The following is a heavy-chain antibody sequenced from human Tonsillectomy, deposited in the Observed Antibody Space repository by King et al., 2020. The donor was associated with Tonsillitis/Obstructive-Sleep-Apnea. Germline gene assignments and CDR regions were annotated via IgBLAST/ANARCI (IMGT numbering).Heavy chain of an antibody. CDR1: GFTFSSYG. V-gene: IGHV3-23*04. CDR2: ISGSGGST. CDR3: AKALKVAVADKSYYYYGMDV. Sequence: DGQLVQSGGGLVQPGGSLRLSCAASGFTFSSYGMSWVRQAPGKGLEWVSAISGSGGSTYYVDSVKGRFTISRDNSKNTLYLQMNSLRAEDTAVYYCAKALKVAVADKSYYYYGMDVWGQGTTVTVSS. D-gene: IGHD6-19*01. J-gene: IGHJ6*02.